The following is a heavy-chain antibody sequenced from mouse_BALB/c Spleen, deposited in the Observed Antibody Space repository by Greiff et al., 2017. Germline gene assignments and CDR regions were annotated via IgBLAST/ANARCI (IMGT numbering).Heavy chain of an antibody. Sequence: EVNLVESGGGLVQPGGSLKLSCAASGFTFSSYGMSWVRQTPDKRLELVATINSNSGSTYYPDSVKGRFTISRDNAKNTLYLQMSSLKSEDTAMYYCARRTYYGNYVGFFAYWGQGTLVTVSA. CDR1: GFTFSSYG. CDR3: ARRTYYGNYVGFFAY. V-gene: IGHV5-6-3*01. D-gene: IGHD2-10*01. J-gene: IGHJ3*01. CDR2: INSNSGST.